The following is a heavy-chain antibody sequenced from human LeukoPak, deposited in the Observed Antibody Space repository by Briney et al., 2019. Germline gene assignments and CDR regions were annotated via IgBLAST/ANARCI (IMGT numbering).Heavy chain of an antibody. CDR3: ARRGYYQNWFDP. Sequence: SETLSLTCTVSGGSIGSHYWTWIRQTPGKGLEWIGYVYDIGSTKYNPSLKSRVTISVDTSKNQFSLKLSSVTAADTAVYYCARRGYYQNWFDPWGQGTLVTVSS. J-gene: IGHJ5*02. V-gene: IGHV4-59*11. CDR2: VYDIGST. CDR1: GGSIGSHY. D-gene: IGHD1-26*01.